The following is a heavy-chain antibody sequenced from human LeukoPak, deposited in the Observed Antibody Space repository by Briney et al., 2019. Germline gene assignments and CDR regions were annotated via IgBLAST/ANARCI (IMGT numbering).Heavy chain of an antibody. CDR1: GFTFSSYA. J-gene: IGHJ6*04. Sequence: GGSLRLSCAASGFTFSSYAMSWVHQAPGKGLKWVSVISGSGGSTYYADSVKGRFTISRDNSKNTLYLQMNSLRAEDTAVYYCAELGITMIGGVWGKGTTVTISS. V-gene: IGHV3-23*01. CDR2: ISGSGGST. CDR3: AELGITMIGGV. D-gene: IGHD3-10*02.